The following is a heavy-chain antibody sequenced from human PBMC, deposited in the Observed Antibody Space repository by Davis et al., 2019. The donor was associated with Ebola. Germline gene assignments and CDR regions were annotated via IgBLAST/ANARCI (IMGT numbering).Heavy chain of an antibody. Sequence: SETLSLTCTVSGGSISSYYWSWIRQPPGKGLEWIGYIYYSGSTNYNPSLKSRVTISVDTSKNQFSLKLRSVTAADTAVYYCAREASGYYDSSGYYWYFDLWGRGTLVTVSS. D-gene: IGHD3-22*01. J-gene: IGHJ2*01. CDR3: AREASGYYDSSGYYWYFDL. CDR2: IYYSGST. CDR1: GGSISSYY. V-gene: IGHV4-59*01.